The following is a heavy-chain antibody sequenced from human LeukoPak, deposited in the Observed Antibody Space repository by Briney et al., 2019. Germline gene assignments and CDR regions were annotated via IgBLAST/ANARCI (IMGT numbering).Heavy chain of an antibody. Sequence: GGSLRLSCAASGCTFSSYIMNWVRQAPAKGLEWVSSISSSNIYIYYADSVKGRFTISRDNAKNSLYLQMNSLRAEDTAVYYCARGGHCSGGSCYTPYNWFDPWGQGTLVTVSS. D-gene: IGHD2-15*01. CDR3: ARGGHCSGGSCYTPYNWFDP. CDR2: ISSSNIYI. V-gene: IGHV3-21*01. CDR1: GCTFSSYI. J-gene: IGHJ5*02.